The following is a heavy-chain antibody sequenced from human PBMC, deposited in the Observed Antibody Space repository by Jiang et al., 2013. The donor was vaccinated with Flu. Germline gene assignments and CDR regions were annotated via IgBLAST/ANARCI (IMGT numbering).Heavy chain of an antibody. D-gene: IGHD6-19*01. V-gene: IGHV4-34*01. CDR3: ARGAQQWLVRWFDP. CDR2: INHSGST. J-gene: IGHJ5*02. Sequence: LLKPSETLSLTCAVYGGSFSGYYWSWIRQPPGKGLEWIGEINHSGSTNYNPSLKSRVTISVDTSKNQFSLKLSSVTAADTAVYYCARGAQQWLVRWFDPWGQGTLVTVSS. CDR1: GGSFSGYY.